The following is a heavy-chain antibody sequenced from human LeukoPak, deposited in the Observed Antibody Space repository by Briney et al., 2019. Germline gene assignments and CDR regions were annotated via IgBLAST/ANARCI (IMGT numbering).Heavy chain of an antibody. Sequence: ASVKVSCKASGYTFTGYYMHWVRQAPGQGLEWMGWINPNSGGTNYAQKFQGRVTVTRDTSISTAYMELSRLRSDDTAVYYCARGCELTSSTVDYWGQGTLVTVSS. D-gene: IGHD6-6*01. V-gene: IGHV1-2*02. CDR1: GYTFTGYY. CDR3: ARGCELTSSTVDY. J-gene: IGHJ4*02. CDR2: INPNSGGT.